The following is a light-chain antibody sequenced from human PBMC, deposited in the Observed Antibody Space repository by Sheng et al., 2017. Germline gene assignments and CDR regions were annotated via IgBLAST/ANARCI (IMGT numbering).Light chain of an antibody. V-gene: IGKV3-15*01. Sequence: EIVMTQSPATLSLSPGERATLSCRASQSVSSNVAWYQQKPGLAPRLLIYGASSRATGFPARLSGSGSGTEFTLTISRLEPEDFAVYYCQQYGSSPYSFGQGTKLEIK. CDR2: GAS. CDR1: QSVSSN. J-gene: IGKJ2*03. CDR3: QQYGSSPYS.